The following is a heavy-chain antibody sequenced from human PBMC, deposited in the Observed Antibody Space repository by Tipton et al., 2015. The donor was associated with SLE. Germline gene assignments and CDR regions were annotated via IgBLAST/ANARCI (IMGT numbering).Heavy chain of an antibody. V-gene: IGHV4-39*01. D-gene: IGHD6-13*01. J-gene: IGHJ4*02. Sequence: TLSLTCTVSGGSISSSSYYWGWIRQPPGKGLEWIGSIYYSGTTYYNPPLKSRVTISVDTSKNQFSLKLSSVTAAATTVYYCARQSSSWYDRANYFDYWGQGTLVTVSS. CDR3: ARQSSSWYDRANYFDY. CDR1: GGSISSSSYY. CDR2: IYYSGTT.